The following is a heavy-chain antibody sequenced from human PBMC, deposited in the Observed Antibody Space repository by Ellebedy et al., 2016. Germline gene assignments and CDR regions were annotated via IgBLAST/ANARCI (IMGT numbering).Heavy chain of an antibody. CDR1: GDSVSSNSAA. CDR2: TYYRSKWYN. V-gene: IGHV6-1*01. Sequence: SQTLSLTXXISGDSVSSNSAAWNWIRQSPSRGLEWLGRTYYRSKWYNDYAVSVKSRIIINPDTSKNHFYLQLNSVTPEDTAVYYCARTVVLPAAMDGWFDPWGQGTLVTVSS. D-gene: IGHD2-2*01. J-gene: IGHJ5*02. CDR3: ARTVVLPAAMDGWFDP.